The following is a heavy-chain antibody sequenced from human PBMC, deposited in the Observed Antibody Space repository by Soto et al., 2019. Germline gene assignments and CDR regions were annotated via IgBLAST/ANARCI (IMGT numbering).Heavy chain of an antibody. CDR3: ARGRASGSYYLLDY. CDR1: GNTXTSYY. V-gene: IGHV1-8*01. J-gene: IGHJ4*02. CDR2: INPNSGNI. D-gene: IGHD3-10*01. Sequence: GXSXKVSFEASGNTXTSYYIHLVRQATGHGLEWMGWINPNSGNIGYAQKFQGIVTMTRDTAIRTAYMEVSRMRSDDTAVYYCARGRASGSYYLLDYWGQGTLGTVSS.